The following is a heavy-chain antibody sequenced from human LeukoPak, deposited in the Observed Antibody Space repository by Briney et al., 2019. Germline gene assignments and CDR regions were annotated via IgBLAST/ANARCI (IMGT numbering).Heavy chain of an antibody. D-gene: IGHD2-2*01. J-gene: IGHJ3*02. CDR3: ARRPSVVPAAMTDAFDI. CDR1: GYSFTSYW. V-gene: IGHV5-51*01. Sequence: GESLKISCKGSGYSFTSYWIGWVRQMPGKGLEWMGIMYPSDSDIRYSSSFQGQVTISADKSISTAYLQWSSLKASDTAVYYCARRPSVVPAAMTDAFDIWGQGTMVTVSS. CDR2: MYPSDSDI.